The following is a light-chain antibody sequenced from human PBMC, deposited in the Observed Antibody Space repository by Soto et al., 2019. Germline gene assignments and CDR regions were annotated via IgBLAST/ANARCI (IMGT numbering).Light chain of an antibody. CDR1: SGHSSYA. CDR2: LNSDGSH. J-gene: IGLJ2*01. CDR3: QTLGTGIHGV. V-gene: IGLV4-69*01. Sequence: QSVLTQSPSASASLGASVKLTCTLRSGHSSYAIAWHQQQPEKGPRYLMKLNSDGSHSKGDGFPDRFSGSSSGAERYLTISSLQSEDEADYYCQTLGTGIHGVFGGGTKLTVL.